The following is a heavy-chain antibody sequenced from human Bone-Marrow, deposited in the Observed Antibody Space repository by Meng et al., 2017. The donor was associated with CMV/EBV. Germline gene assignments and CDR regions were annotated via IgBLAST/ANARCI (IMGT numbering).Heavy chain of an antibody. Sequence: GESLKISCAASGFTVSSNYMSWVRQAPGKGLEWVSVIYSGGSTYYADSVKGRFTISRDNSKNTLYLQMNSLRAEDTAVYYCARGGFLPADYWGQGTLGTVS. D-gene: IGHD3-3*01. CDR2: IYSGGST. CDR3: ARGGFLPADY. V-gene: IGHV3-53*01. CDR1: GFTVSSNY. J-gene: IGHJ4*02.